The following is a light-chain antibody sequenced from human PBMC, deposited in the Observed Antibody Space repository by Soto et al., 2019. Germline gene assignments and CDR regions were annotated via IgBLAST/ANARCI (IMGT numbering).Light chain of an antibody. Sequence: DIQMTQSPSSLSASVGDRVTIACKSGNAVGGNLNWFQQKPGEAPKLLIYDASNLERGVPSRFSGSGSGTDFTLTISSLQPEDVATYYCQQYSSMLSFGGGTEVDLK. CDR3: QQYSSMLS. CDR1: NAVGGN. CDR2: DAS. J-gene: IGKJ4*01. V-gene: IGKV1-33*01.